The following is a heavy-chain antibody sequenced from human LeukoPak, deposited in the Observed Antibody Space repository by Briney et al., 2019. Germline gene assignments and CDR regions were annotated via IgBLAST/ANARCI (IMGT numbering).Heavy chain of an antibody. J-gene: IGHJ4*02. CDR2: IIPILGIA. CDR1: GGTFSSYA. Sequence: SVNVSCKASGGTFSSYAISWVRQAPGQGLEWMGRIIPILGIANYAQKFQGRVTITADKSTSTAYMELSSLRSEDTAVYYCARGRGAYDSGGDYWGQGTLVTVSS. V-gene: IGHV1-69*04. CDR3: ARGRGAYDSGGDY. D-gene: IGHD3-3*01.